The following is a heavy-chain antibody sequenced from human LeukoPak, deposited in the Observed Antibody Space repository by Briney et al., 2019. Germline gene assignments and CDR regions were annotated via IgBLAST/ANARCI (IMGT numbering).Heavy chain of an antibody. CDR3: ARGLTEFDSDNWFDP. CDR1: GGSISSYY. Sequence: SETLSLTCTVSGGSISSYYWSWIRQPAGKGLEWIGRIYTSGRTNYNPSLKSRVTMSVATSKNQFSLKLSSVTAADTAVYYCARGLTEFDSDNWFDPWGQGTLVTVSS. J-gene: IGHJ5*02. CDR2: IYTSGRT. V-gene: IGHV4-4*07. D-gene: IGHD3-9*01.